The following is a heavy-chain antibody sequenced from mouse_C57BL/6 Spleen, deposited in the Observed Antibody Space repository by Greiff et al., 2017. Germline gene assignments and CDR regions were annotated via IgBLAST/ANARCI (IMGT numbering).Heavy chain of an antibody. V-gene: IGHV1-82*01. CDR1: GYAFSSSW. CDR2: IYPGDGDT. J-gene: IGHJ1*03. D-gene: IGHD1-1*01. Sequence: QVQLQQSGPELVKPGASVKISCKASGYAFSSSWMNWVKQRPGKGLEWIGRIYPGDGDTNYNGKFKGKATLTADKSSSTAYMQLSSLPSEDSAVYFCARERGITTVVAEYFDVWGTGTTVTVSS. CDR3: ARERGITTVVAEYFDV.